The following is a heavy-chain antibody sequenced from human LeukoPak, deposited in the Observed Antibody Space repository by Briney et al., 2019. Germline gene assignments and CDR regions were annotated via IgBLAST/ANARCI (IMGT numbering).Heavy chain of an antibody. D-gene: IGHD2-21*01. J-gene: IGHJ4*02. Sequence: PGGTLRLSCAASGFTFSSYGMSWVRQAPGKGLEWVSAISGSGGSTYYADSVKGRFTISRDNSKNTLYLQMNSLRAEDTAVYYCASTIVGGNYWGQGTLVTVSS. CDR1: GFTFSSYG. CDR3: ASTIVGGNY. V-gene: IGHV3-23*01. CDR2: ISGSGGST.